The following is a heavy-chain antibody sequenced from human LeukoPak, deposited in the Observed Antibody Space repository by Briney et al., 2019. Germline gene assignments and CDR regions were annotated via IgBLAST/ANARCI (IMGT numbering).Heavy chain of an antibody. D-gene: IGHD3-10*01. CDR2: INPSGGST. CDR3: ARGFYGSGRSEDFDY. V-gene: IGHV1-46*01. CDR1: GYTFTSYY. J-gene: IGHJ4*02. Sequence: ASVKVSCKASGYTFTSYYMHWVRQAPGQGLEWMGIINPSGGSTSYAQKFQGRVTMTRGTSTSTVYMELSSLRSEDTAVYYCARGFYGSGRSEDFDYWGQGTLVTVSS.